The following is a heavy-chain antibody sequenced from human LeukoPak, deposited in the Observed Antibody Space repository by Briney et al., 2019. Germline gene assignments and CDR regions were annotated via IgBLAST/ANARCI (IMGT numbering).Heavy chain of an antibody. CDR2: IIPIFGTA. Sequence: GASVKVSCKASGGTFSSYAISWVRQAPGQGLEWMGGIIPIFGTANYAQKFQGRVTITADESTSTAYMELSSLRSEDTAVYYCARDLRRDDILTGYSPTFNYYYGMDVWGKGTTVTVSS. J-gene: IGHJ6*04. CDR3: ARDLRRDDILTGYSPTFNYYYGMDV. V-gene: IGHV1-69*13. CDR1: GGTFSSYA. D-gene: IGHD3-9*01.